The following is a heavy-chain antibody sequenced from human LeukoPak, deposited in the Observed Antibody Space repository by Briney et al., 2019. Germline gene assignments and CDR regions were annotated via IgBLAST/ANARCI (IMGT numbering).Heavy chain of an antibody. CDR1: GGTFSSYA. CDR2: IVPIFGTT. J-gene: IGHJ4*02. V-gene: IGHV1-69*05. D-gene: IGHD3-10*01. Sequence: SVKVSCKASGGTFSSYAITWVRQAPGQGLEWMGRIVPIFGTTHYAQNLQGRATMTTDESTGTAYMELSGLRSEDTAVYFCARSYGSGSFLDYWGQGTLVTVSS. CDR3: ARSYGSGSFLDY.